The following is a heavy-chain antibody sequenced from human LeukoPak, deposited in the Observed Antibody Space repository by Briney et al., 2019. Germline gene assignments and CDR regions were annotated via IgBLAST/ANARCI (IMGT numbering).Heavy chain of an antibody. CDR1: AFTFSNYA. D-gene: IGHD6-6*01. CDR2: ISHDENTR. V-gene: IGHV3-30*04. Sequence: SGGSLRLSCAVSAFTFSNYALHWVRQAPGKGLGWVAVISHDENTRYYADSVKGRFTISRDNSKNTLYLQMNSLRAEDTAVYYCAKPPSSSSRGGYWGQGTLVTVSS. J-gene: IGHJ4*02. CDR3: AKPPSSSSRGGY.